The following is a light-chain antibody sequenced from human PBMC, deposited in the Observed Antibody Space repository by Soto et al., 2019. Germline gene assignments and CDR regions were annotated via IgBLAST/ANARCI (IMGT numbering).Light chain of an antibody. J-gene: IGKJ3*01. V-gene: IGKV1-12*01. CDR1: QGISSW. Sequence: DIQMTQSPSSVSASVGDRVTITCRASQGISSWLAWYQQQPGKAAMLLIYGASTLQRGVPSRFSGRGSRTDFTLTINSLQPEDFATYHRQQANSLLREFTFGHGSKVDVK. CDR2: GAS. CDR3: QQANSLLREFT.